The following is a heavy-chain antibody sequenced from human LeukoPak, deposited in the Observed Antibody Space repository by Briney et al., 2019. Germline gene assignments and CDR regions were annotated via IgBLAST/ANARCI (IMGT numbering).Heavy chain of an antibody. CDR2: IYYSGST. D-gene: IGHD4-17*01. V-gene: IGHV4-30-4*01. CDR1: GGSISSGDYY. CDR3: ARDSATGGGEVTKENY. J-gene: IGHJ4*02. Sequence: SETLSLTCTVSGGSISSGDYYWSWIRQPPGKGLEWIGYIYYSGSTYYNPSLKSRVTISVDTSKNQFSLKLSSVTAADTAVYYCARDSATGGGEVTKENYWGQGTLVTVSS.